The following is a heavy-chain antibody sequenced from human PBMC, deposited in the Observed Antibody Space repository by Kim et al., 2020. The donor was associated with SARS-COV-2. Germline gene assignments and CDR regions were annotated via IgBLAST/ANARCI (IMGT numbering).Heavy chain of an antibody. Sequence: PSLTSRVTIPVDTSKNQFSLKLSSVTAADTAVYYCARQGDGESGWLHTLGYFDYWGQGTLVTVSS. J-gene: IGHJ4*02. D-gene: IGHD3-10*01. CDR3: ARQGDGESGWLHTLGYFDY. V-gene: IGHV4-39*01.